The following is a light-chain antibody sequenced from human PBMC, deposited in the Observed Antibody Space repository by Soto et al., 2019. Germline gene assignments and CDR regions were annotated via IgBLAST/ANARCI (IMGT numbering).Light chain of an antibody. J-gene: IGLJ2*01. Sequence: QSALTQPASVSGAPGQSITISCTGTSSDVGDYNYVSWYQQHPGKAPKLMIYDGSDRPSGVSNRFSGSKSGNTASLTISGLQTEDEADYYCSSYSRSSPLVFGGGTKLTVL. V-gene: IGLV2-14*03. CDR1: SSDVGDYNY. CDR3: SSYSRSSPLV. CDR2: DGS.